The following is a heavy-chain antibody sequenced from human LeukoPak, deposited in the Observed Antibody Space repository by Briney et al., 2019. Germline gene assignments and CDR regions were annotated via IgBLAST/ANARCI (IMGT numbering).Heavy chain of an antibody. Sequence: PSETLSLTCTVSGGSISSSTYYWGWIRQPPGKGLEWIGSIYYRGNSYYNPSLKSRVTMSVDTSKNHFSLKLRSVTAADTAVYYCAKDHYDSSGYPFDYWGQGTLVTVSS. J-gene: IGHJ4*02. CDR1: GGSISSSTYY. V-gene: IGHV4-39*07. D-gene: IGHD3-22*01. CDR3: AKDHYDSSGYPFDY. CDR2: IYYRGNS.